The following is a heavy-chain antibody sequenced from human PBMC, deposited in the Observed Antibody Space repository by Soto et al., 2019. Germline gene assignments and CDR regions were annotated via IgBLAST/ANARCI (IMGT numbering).Heavy chain of an antibody. Sequence: QITLKEPGPILVKPTETLTLTCTFSGFSLNTPGVGVGWIRQPPGKALEWLALLYWDDDQRYSPSLESRLTITKDTSTNRAVLTMANMDPVDTATYYCALTGFQPSYHYTEFFDHWGQGTLVTVSS. CDR2: LYWDDDQ. V-gene: IGHV2-5*02. J-gene: IGHJ4*02. CDR1: GFSLNTPGVG. D-gene: IGHD3-16*02. CDR3: ALTGFQPSYHYTEFFDH.